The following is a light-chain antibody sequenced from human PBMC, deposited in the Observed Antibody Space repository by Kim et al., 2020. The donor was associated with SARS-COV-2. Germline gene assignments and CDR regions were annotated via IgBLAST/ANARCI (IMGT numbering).Light chain of an antibody. CDR2: DGA. CDR1: ESVSTY. V-gene: IGKV3-11*01. J-gene: IGKJ4*01. Sequence: EIVLTQSPAPLSLSPGDRATLSCRASESVSTYLAWYQQKPGQAPRLLIYDGAKRATGIPPRFSGSGSGTDFTLTISSLEPEDFAVYYCQQRYNWPPLTFGGGTKLEI. CDR3: QQRYNWPPLT.